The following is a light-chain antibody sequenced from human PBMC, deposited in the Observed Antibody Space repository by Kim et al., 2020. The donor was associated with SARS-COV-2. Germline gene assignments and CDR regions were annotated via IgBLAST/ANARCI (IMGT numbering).Light chain of an antibody. CDR3: QLWDRIVV. V-gene: IGLV3-9*01. Sequence: SYELTQPLSLSVALGQTARITCEKTNIESKNVHWYQQKPGQAPVLVIYRDYNRPSGIPERFSGSNSGNMATLTISRVQAGDEADYYCQLWDRIVVFGGGTQLTVL. J-gene: IGLJ2*01. CDR1: NIESKN. CDR2: RDY.